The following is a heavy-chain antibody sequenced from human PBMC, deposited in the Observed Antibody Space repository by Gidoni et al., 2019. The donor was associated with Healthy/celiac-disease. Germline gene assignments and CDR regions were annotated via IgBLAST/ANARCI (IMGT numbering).Heavy chain of an antibody. CDR1: GGSISSSSYY. D-gene: IGHD1-26*01. V-gene: IGHV4-39*01. CDR2: IYYSGST. Sequence: ESGPGLVKPSETLSLPCTVSGGSISSSSYYWGWIRQPPGKGLEWIGSIYYSGSTYYNPSLKSRVTISVDTSKNQFSLKLSSVTAADTAVYYCARGIPWELLLDYWGQGTLVTVSS. J-gene: IGHJ4*02. CDR3: ARGIPWELLLDY.